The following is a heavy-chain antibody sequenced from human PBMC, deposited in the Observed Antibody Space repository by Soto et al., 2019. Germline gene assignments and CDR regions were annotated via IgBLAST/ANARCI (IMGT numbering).Heavy chain of an antibody. CDR3: ARQGVVAATRAFDI. CDR1: GGSISSSSYY. Sequence: QLQLQESGPGLVKPSETLSLTCTVSGGSISSSSYYWGWIRQPPGKGLEWIGSIFYSGSTYYNPSLKSRVTLSVDTSKNQFSLKLSSVTAADTAVYYCARQGVVAATRAFDIWGQGTKVTVSS. D-gene: IGHD2-15*01. V-gene: IGHV4-39*01. CDR2: IFYSGST. J-gene: IGHJ3*02.